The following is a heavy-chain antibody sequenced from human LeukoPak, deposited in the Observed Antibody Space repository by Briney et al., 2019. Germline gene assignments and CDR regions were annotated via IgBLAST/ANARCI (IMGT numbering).Heavy chain of an antibody. V-gene: IGHV4-59*01. CDR1: GGSISSYY. Sequence: SETLSLTXTVSGGSISSYYWSWIRQTPGKGLEWIGYSYYSGSTNYNPSLKSRVTISVDTSKNQFSLKLSSVTAADTAVYYCARFSRGDGYNRGEIDYWGQGTLVTVSS. CDR2: SYYSGST. D-gene: IGHD5-24*01. J-gene: IGHJ4*02. CDR3: ARFSRGDGYNRGEIDY.